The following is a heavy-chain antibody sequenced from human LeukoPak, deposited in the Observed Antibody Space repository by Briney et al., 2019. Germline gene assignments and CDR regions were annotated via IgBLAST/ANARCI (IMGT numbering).Heavy chain of an antibody. Sequence: ASVKVSCKASGYTFTSYYIFWVRQAPGQGLEWMGIINPRTGSTSYSQKFQGRVTMTRDMSTSTVYMELSSLRSEDTALYYCARGVHVRVYDSNPHYGHHWGQGTLVTVSS. D-gene: IGHD3-22*01. J-gene: IGHJ5*02. CDR2: INPRTGST. CDR3: ARGVHVRVYDSNPHYGHH. V-gene: IGHV1-46*01. CDR1: GYTFTSYY.